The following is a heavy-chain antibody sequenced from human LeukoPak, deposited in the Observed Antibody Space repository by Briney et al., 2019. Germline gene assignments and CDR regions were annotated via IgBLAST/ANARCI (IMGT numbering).Heavy chain of an antibody. Sequence: GGSLRLSCAASGFTFSSYSMNWVRQAPGKGLEWVSSISSSSSYIYYADSVKGRFTISRDNAKNSLYLQMNSLRAEDTAVYYCAGWMDSSSSYFDYWGQGTLVTVSS. CDR3: AGWMDSSSSYFDY. J-gene: IGHJ4*02. CDR1: GFTFSSYS. D-gene: IGHD6-6*01. V-gene: IGHV3-21*01. CDR2: ISSSSSYI.